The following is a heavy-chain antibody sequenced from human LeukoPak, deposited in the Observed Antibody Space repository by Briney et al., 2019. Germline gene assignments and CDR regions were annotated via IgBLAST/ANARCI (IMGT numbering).Heavy chain of an antibody. J-gene: IGHJ4*02. D-gene: IGHD3-10*01. CDR1: GGSISSND. CDR2: IYDSGST. CDR3: ARGRYGSGTYPFFDY. Sequence: PSETLSLTCTVSGGSISSNDWSWIRQPPGRGLEWIGHIYDSGSTKYSPSLKSRVTIPVDTSKNHLSLRLTSVTAADTAMYYCARGRYGSGTYPFFDYWGQGSLVTVSS. V-gene: IGHV4-59*01.